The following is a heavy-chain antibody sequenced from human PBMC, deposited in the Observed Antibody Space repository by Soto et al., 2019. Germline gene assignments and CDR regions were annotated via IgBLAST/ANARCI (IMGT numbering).Heavy chain of an antibody. CDR1: GFTFISHS. Sequence: GGSLRLSCAASGFTFISHSMNWVRQAPGKGLEWVSSISSSSNYIYYADSVKGRFTISRDNAKNSLYLQMNSLRAEDTAVYYSAIEGYYYDSSGYSPPLYGMDGGGECATVTV. D-gene: IGHD3-22*01. J-gene: IGHJ6*01. V-gene: IGHV3-21*04. CDR3: AIEGYYYDSSGYSPPLYGMDG. CDR2: ISSSSNYI.